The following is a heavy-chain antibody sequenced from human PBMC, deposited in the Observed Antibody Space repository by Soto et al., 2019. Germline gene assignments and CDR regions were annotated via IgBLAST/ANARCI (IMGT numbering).Heavy chain of an antibody. CDR3: AREATFESTGNFDY. J-gene: IGHJ4*02. D-gene: IGHD2-8*02. CDR1: GGSISSSTYY. Sequence: QLQLQESGPGLVKPSETLSLTCIVSGGSISSSTYYWGWVRQPPGKGLEWIGNIYYSGNTYYNPSLKSRVTISVDTAKNQFSLKLTSVTAADTAVYYCAREATFESTGNFDYWGQGILVTVSS. V-gene: IGHV4-39*02. CDR2: IYYSGNT.